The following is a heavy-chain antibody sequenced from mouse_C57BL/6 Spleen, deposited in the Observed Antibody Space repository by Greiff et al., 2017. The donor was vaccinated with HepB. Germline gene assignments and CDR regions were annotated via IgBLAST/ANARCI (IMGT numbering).Heavy chain of an antibody. V-gene: IGHV1-82*01. CDR2: IYPGDGDT. D-gene: IGHD1-1*01. J-gene: IGHJ4*01. CDR1: GYAFSSSW. Sequence: QVQLQQSGPELVKPGASVKISCKASGYAFSSSWMNWVKQRPGKGLEWIGRIYPGDGDTNYNGKFKGKATLTADKSSSTAYMQLSSLTSEDSAVYFCARDRAYYGSSHYAMDYWGQGTSVTVSS. CDR3: ARDRAYYGSSHYAMDY.